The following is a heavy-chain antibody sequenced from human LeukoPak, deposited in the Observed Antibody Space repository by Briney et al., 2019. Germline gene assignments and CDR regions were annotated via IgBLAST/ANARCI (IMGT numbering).Heavy chain of an antibody. J-gene: IGHJ5*02. D-gene: IGHD2-2*02. V-gene: IGHV3-30*04. CDR3: ARDCSSTSCYTWRWFDP. CDR1: GFTFSHYA. CDR2: ISYDGSNK. Sequence: GGSLRLSCAASGFTFSHYAMHWVRQAPGKGLEWVAVISYDGSNKYYADSVKGRFTISRDNSKNTLYLQMNSLRAEDTAVYYCARDCSSTSCYTWRWFDPWGQGTLATVSS.